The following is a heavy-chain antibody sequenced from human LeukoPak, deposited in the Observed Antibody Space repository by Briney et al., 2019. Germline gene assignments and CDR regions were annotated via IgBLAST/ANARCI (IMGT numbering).Heavy chain of an antibody. J-gene: IGHJ4*02. Sequence: SETLSLTCTVSGGSVSSGSYYWSWIRQPPGKGLEWIGYIYYSGSTNYNPSLKSRVTISVDTSKNQFSLKLSSVTAADTAVYYCARLPANYDILTGYIYYFDYWGQGTLVTVSS. CDR3: ARLPANYDILTGYIYYFDY. CDR1: GGSVSSGSYY. CDR2: IYYSGST. V-gene: IGHV4-61*01. D-gene: IGHD3-9*01.